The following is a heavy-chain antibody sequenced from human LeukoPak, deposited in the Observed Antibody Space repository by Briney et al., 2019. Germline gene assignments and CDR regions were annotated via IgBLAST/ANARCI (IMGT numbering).Heavy chain of an antibody. J-gene: IGHJ4*02. CDR3: ATRSSGWYLGY. CDR2: TSGSGGST. V-gene: IGHV3-23*01. D-gene: IGHD6-19*01. CDR1: GFTFSSYA. Sequence: GGSLRLSRAASGFTFSSYAMSWVRQAPGKGLEWVSATSGSGGSTYYADSVKGRFTISRDNSKNTLYLQMNSLRAEDTAVYYCATRSSGWYLGYWGQGTLVTVSS.